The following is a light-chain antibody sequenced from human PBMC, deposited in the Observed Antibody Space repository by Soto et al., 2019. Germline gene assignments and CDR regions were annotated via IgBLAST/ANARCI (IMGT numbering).Light chain of an antibody. V-gene: IGLV2-14*03. Sequence: QSALTQPASVSGSPGQSIAISCTGISSDVGAYDYVSWYQHHPGKAPKLMIYDVNYRPSGVSNRFSGSKSGNTASLTISGLQAEDEADYYCSSYTSSSSVIFGGGTKVTVL. CDR3: SSYTSSSSVI. CDR2: DVN. J-gene: IGLJ2*01. CDR1: SSDVGAYDY.